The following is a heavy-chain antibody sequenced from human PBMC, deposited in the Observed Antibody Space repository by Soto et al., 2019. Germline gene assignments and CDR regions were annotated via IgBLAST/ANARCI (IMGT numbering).Heavy chain of an antibody. CDR3: AREAGVELVAPPSSTPKRGSGSYYNFYYYGMDV. Sequence: PGGSLRLSCSASGFTFSSYAMHWVRQAPGKGLEWVAVIWYDGSNKYYADSVKGRFTISRDNSKNTLYLQMNSLRAEDTAVYYCAREAGVELVAPPSSTPKRGSGSYYNFYYYGMDVWGQGTTVTVSS. CDR2: IWYDGSNK. J-gene: IGHJ6*02. CDR1: GFTFSSYA. V-gene: IGHV3-33*08. D-gene: IGHD3-10*01.